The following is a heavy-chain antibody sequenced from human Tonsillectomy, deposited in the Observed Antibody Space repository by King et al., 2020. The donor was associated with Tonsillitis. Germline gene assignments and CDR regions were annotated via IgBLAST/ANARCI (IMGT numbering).Heavy chain of an antibody. V-gene: IGHV1-8*01. D-gene: IGHD3-10*01. J-gene: IGHJ4*02. CDR3: ARGYYRGSGSPGDY. CDR2: MNPNSGNT. Sequence: QLVQSGAEVKKPGASVKVSCKASGYTFISYDINWVRQATGQGLEWMGWMNPNSGNTGYAQKFQGRVSMTRNTSISTAYMELKSLRSEDTAIYYCARGYYRGSGSPGDYWGQGTLVTVSS. CDR1: GYTFISYD.